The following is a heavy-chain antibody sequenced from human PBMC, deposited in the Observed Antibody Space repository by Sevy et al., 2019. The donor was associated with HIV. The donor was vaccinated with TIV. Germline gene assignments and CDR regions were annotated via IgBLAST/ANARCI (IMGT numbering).Heavy chain of an antibody. V-gene: IGHV3-7*03. J-gene: IGHJ4*02. Sequence: GGSLRLSCAASGFTFSSYWMSWVRQPPGKGLEWVANIKQDGSEKYYVDSVKGRFTISRDNAKNSLYLQMNSLRAEDTAVYYCASNSRYFDWLFLFDYWGQGTLVTVSS. CDR1: GFTFSSYW. CDR2: IKQDGSEK. CDR3: ASNSRYFDWLFLFDY. D-gene: IGHD3-9*01.